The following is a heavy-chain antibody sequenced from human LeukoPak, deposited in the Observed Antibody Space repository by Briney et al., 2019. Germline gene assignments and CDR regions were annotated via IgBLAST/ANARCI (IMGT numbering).Heavy chain of an antibody. CDR2: IYYSGST. J-gene: IGHJ4*02. V-gene: IGHV4-39*01. Sequence: SETLSLTCTVSGGSISSSSYYWGWIRQPPGKGLEWIGNIYYSGSTYYNPSLKSRVTISVDTSKNQFSLKLSSVTAADTAVYHCGVVPAAKMLDYWGQGTLVTVSS. CDR3: GVVPAAKMLDY. D-gene: IGHD2-2*01. CDR1: GGSISSSSYY.